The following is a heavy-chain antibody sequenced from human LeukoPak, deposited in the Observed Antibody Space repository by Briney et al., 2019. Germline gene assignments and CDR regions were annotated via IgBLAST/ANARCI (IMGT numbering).Heavy chain of an antibody. D-gene: IGHD3-10*01. J-gene: IGHJ4*02. CDR3: AKALWFGESNFDY. V-gene: IGHV3-23*01. Sequence: GGSLRLSCAASGFTFSSYAMSWVRQAPGKGLEWVSAISGSGGSTYYADSVKGRFTTSRDNSKNTLYLQMNSLRAEDTAVYYCAKALWFGESNFDYWGQGTLVTVSS. CDR2: ISGSGGST. CDR1: GFTFSSYA.